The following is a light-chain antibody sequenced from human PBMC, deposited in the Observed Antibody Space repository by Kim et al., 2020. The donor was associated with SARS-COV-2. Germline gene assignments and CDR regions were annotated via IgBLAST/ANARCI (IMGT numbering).Light chain of an antibody. CDR2: DVS. Sequence: LTQPASVSGSPGQSITISCTGTSSDVGGYNYVSWYQQHPGKAPKLMIYDVSKRPSGVSNRFSGSKSGNTTSLTISGLQAEDEADYYCSSYTSSSTWVFGGGTQLTVL. V-gene: IGLV2-14*01. CDR1: SSDVGGYNY. J-gene: IGLJ3*02. CDR3: SSYTSSSTWV.